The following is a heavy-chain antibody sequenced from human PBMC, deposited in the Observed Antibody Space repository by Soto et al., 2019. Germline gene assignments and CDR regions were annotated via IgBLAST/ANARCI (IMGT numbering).Heavy chain of an antibody. V-gene: IGHV1-46*03. CDR3: ARSRQVLRFLEWSSLLDY. J-gene: IGHJ4*02. D-gene: IGHD3-3*01. Sequence: ASVKVSCKASGYTFTSYYMHWVRQAPGQGLEWMGIINPSGGSTSYAQKFQGRVTMTRDTSTSTVYMELSSLRSEDTAVYYCARSRQVLRFLEWSSLLDYWGQGTLVTVSS. CDR2: INPSGGST. CDR1: GYTFTSYY.